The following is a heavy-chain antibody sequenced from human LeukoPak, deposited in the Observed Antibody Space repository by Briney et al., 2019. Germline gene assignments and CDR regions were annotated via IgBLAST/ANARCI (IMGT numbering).Heavy chain of an antibody. CDR2: ISGSGGST. J-gene: IGHJ3*02. V-gene: IGHV3-23*01. D-gene: IGHD6-13*01. CDR1: GFTFSSYA. CDR3: AKDFSSSPDAFDI. Sequence: GGSLRLSCAASGFTFSSYAMSWVRQAPGKGLEWVSAISGSGGSTYYADSVKGRFTISRDNSKNTLYLQMNSLRAENTAVYYCAKDFSSSPDAFDIWGQGTMVTVSS.